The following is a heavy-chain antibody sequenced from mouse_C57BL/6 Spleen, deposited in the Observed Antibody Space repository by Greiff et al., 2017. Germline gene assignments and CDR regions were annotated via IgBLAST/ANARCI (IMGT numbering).Heavy chain of an antibody. J-gene: IGHJ3*01. D-gene: IGHD2-3*01. CDR3: AREDDAWFAY. CDR2: IDPNSGGT. Sequence: QVQLKQPGAELVKPGASVKLSCKASGYTFTSYWMHWVKQRPGRGLEWIGRIDPNSGGTKYNEKFKSKATLTVDKPSSTAYMQLSRLTSEDSAVXYCAREDDAWFAYWGQGTLVTVSA. V-gene: IGHV1-72*01. CDR1: GYTFTSYW.